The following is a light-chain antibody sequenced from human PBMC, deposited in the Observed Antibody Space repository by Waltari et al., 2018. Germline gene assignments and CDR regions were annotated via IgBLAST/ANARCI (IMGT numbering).Light chain of an antibody. J-gene: IGKJ2*01. CDR3: QQCYTFPYT. CDR1: QSVLSSSNTQTY. V-gene: IGKV4-1*01. CDR2: WAS. Sequence: DIVMTQAPDSLTVSLGERATINCKSSQSVLSSSNTQTYLGWYHQKPGQPPKLLITWASTRESGVPYRFSGSGSGTDFTLTISSLQAEDVAVYYCQQCYTFPYTFGQGTKLEIK.